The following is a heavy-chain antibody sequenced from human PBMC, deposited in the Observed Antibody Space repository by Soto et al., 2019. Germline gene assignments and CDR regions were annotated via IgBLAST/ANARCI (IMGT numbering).Heavy chain of an antibody. Sequence: ESGGGAVQPAESLRLSCVASGFDFTYYAMHWVRQAPGKGLESVAVMSSDGSKIHHTDSVKGRFTISRDNSKNTLYLQMNSLRKEDTAVYFCAKDEGVGGTLGLFDYWGQGTLVSVSS. CDR3: AKDEGVGGTLGLFDY. D-gene: IGHD1-26*01. V-gene: IGHV3-30*18. CDR1: GFDFTYYA. J-gene: IGHJ4*02. CDR2: MSSDGSKI.